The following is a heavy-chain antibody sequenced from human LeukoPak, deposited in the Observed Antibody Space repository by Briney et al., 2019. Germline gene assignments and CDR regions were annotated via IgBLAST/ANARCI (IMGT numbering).Heavy chain of an antibody. Sequence: SETLSLTCTVSGGSISSSSYYWGWIRQPPGKGLEWIGSIYYSGSTNYNPSLKSRVTISVDTSKNQFSLKLSSVTAADTAVYYCARYSPLSYWYFDLWGRGTLVTVSS. CDR1: GGSISSSSYY. J-gene: IGHJ2*01. CDR3: ARYSPLSYWYFDL. V-gene: IGHV4-39*07. CDR2: IYYSGST. D-gene: IGHD2-21*01.